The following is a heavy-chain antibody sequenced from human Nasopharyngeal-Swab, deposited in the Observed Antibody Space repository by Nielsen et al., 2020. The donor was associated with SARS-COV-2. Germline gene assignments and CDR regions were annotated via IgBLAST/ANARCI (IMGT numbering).Heavy chain of an antibody. CDR1: GFTFSRFD. Sequence: GESLKISCAASGFTFSRFDMHWVRQVMGKGLEWVSAIGTAGDTYYPRSMKGRFTISRGDAENILYLQMNSLRAEDTAVYYCTRTLSASYMDVRGKGTTVTVSS. CDR2: IGTAGDT. V-gene: IGHV3-13*01. CDR3: TRTLSASYMDV. J-gene: IGHJ6*03.